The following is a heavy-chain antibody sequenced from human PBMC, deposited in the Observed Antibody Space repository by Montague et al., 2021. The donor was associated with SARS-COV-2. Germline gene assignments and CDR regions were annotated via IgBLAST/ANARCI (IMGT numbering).Heavy chain of an antibody. CDR1: GFTFSSYG. CDR3: AKKTIAVPGSPHFDS. V-gene: IGHV3-23*01. CDR2: ISGGGDMT. J-gene: IGHJ4*02. D-gene: IGHD6-19*01. Sequence: SLSLSCAASGFTFSSYGMFWVRQTPGKGLEWVSAISGGGDMTYYADSVKGRFTISRDNSKNTLYLQMNTLRAEDTAVYFCAKKTIAVPGSPHFDSWGQGTLVTVSS.